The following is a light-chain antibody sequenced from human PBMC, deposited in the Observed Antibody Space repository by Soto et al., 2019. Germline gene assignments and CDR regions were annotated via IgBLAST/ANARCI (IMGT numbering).Light chain of an antibody. Sequence: DIQMTQSPSTVAASVGDAVTITCRASQSISTWLAWYQQTPGKAPNLLIYDASTLESGGPSGISGSGSGTEFTLTISSLQPDDSATYYYQQYNSYPYTIGQGTQLEIK. CDR2: DAS. V-gene: IGKV1-5*01. CDR1: QSISTW. J-gene: IGKJ2*01. CDR3: QQYNSYPYT.